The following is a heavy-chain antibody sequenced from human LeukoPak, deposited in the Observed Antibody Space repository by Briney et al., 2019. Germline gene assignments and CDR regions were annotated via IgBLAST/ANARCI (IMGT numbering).Heavy chain of an antibody. CDR1: GGSISSYY. J-gene: IGHJ4*02. CDR3: ARRRSSSWYVFDY. CDR2: IYYSGST. D-gene: IGHD6-13*01. Sequence: SETLSLTCTVSGGSISSYYRSWIRQPPGKGLEWIGYIYYSGSTNYNPSLKSRVTISVDTSKNQFSLKLSSVTAADTAVYYCARRRSSSWYVFDYWGQGTLVTVSS. V-gene: IGHV4-59*08.